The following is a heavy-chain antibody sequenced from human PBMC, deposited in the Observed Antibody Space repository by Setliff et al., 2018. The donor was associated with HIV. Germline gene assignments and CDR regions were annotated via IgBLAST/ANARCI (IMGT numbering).Heavy chain of an antibody. V-gene: IGHV3-30*04. CDR1: GFTFGSHA. CDR3: AGGAYLYADRHQAEYFQH. J-gene: IGHJ1*01. CDR2: ITYDGSNK. D-gene: IGHD4-17*01. Sequence: GGSLRLSCAGSGFTFGSHAMHWVRQAPGKGLEWVAVITYDGSNKYYADSVNGRFTISRDNSKNTLSLQINSLRGEDTAVYYCAGGAYLYADRHQAEYFQHWGQGTLVTVSS.